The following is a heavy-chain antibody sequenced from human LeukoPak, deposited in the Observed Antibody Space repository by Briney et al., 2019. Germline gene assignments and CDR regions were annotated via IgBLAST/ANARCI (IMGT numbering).Heavy chain of an antibody. D-gene: IGHD3-3*01. CDR3: ANLDFWSGYSDY. CDR1: GYTLTELS. CDR2: FDPEDGEA. J-gene: IGHJ4*02. V-gene: IGHV1-24*01. Sequence: ASVKVSCKVSGYTLTELSMHWVRQAPGKGLEWMGGFDPEDGEAIYAQKFQGRVTMTEDTSTDTAYMELSSLRSEDTAVHYCANLDFWSGYSDYWGQGTLVTVSS.